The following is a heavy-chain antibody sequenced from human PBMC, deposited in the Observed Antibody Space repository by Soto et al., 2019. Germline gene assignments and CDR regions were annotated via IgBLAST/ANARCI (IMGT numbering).Heavy chain of an antibody. J-gene: IGHJ3*02. D-gene: IGHD3-10*01. CDR1: GGSISSGGYY. Sequence: QVQLQESGPGLVKPSQTLSLTCTVSGGSISSGGYYWSWIRQHPGKGLEWIGYIYYSGSTYYNPSPNSRVTISVDTSKNQFSVKLSSVTAADTAVYYCARVGWGITPGAFDIWGQGTMVTVSS. CDR3: ARVGWGITPGAFDI. V-gene: IGHV4-31*03. CDR2: IYYSGST.